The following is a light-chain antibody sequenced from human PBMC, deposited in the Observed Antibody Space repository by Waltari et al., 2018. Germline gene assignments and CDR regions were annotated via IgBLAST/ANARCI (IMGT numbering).Light chain of an antibody. CDR2: EVN. Sequence: QSALTQPASVSGSPGQSITIPCTGSSSAVGGYNSVSWYQQYPGKVPKIMIYEVNNRPSGVSSRVSGSKSGNTASLTISGLQADDEADYYCSSFTSRHLYVFGTGTAVTVL. J-gene: IGLJ1*01. V-gene: IGLV2-14*01. CDR1: SSAVGGYNS. CDR3: SSFTSRHLYV.